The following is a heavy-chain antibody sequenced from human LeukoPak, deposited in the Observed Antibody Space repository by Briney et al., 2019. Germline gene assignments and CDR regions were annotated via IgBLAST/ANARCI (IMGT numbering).Heavy chain of an antibody. Sequence: ASVKVSCKASGYTITGYNMHWGRHAPGQGPERKGWINPNSGGTNYAQKLQGRVTMTRDTSISTAYMELSRLRSHDTAVYYCARGSSGSYTDYWGQGTLVTVSS. CDR3: ARGSSGSYTDY. J-gene: IGHJ4*01. CDR2: INPNSGGT. D-gene: IGHD1-26*01. CDR1: GYTITGYN. V-gene: IGHV1-2*02.